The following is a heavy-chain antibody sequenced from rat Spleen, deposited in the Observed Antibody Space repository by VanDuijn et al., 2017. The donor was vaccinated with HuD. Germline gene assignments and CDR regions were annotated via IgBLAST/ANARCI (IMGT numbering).Heavy chain of an antibody. CDR3: SRYNSGFDY. V-gene: IGHV2-32*01. J-gene: IGHJ2*01. D-gene: IGHD4-3*01. CDR2: MWNDGDT. CDR1: GFSLTSYH. Sequence: QVQLKESGPGLVQPSQTLSLTCTVSGFSLTSYHVHWVRQPPGKGLEWMGVMWNDGDTSYNSALKSRLSISRDTSKSQVFLKMNSLQSEDTALYFCSRYNSGFDYWGQGVMVTVSS.